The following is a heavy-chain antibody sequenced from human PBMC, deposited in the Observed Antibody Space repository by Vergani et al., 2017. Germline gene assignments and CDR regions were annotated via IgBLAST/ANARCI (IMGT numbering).Heavy chain of an antibody. D-gene: IGHD4-17*01. CDR1: GGSISSYF. Sequence: QVQLQESGPGLVKPSETLSLTCTVSGGSISSYFWSWIRQPAGKGLEWIGRIYMSGSTKYNPSLKSRVTMSVDTSKNQFSLNLSSVTAADTAVYYCARDGDIYGEPSGYWGQGTLVTVSS. V-gene: IGHV4-4*07. CDR3: ARDGDIYGEPSGY. J-gene: IGHJ4*02. CDR2: IYMSGST.